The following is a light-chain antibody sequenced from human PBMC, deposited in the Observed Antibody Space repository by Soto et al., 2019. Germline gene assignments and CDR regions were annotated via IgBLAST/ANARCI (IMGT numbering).Light chain of an antibody. Sequence: DIQMTQSPPSLSASVGDRVTITCRASQGIGNSLGWYQQKPGKDPKRLIYAASSLQSGVPSRFSGSKSGTEFNLTISRLQPEDFATYYCLQHYDYSWTFGQGTKVDIK. J-gene: IGKJ1*01. CDR3: LQHYDYSWT. V-gene: IGKV1-17*01. CDR2: AAS. CDR1: QGIGNS.